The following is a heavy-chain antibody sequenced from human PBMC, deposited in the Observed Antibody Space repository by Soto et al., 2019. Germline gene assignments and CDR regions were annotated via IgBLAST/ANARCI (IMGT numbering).Heavy chain of an antibody. V-gene: IGHV5-51*01. CDR3: ARPRGYSSSSCGNWFDP. Sequence: GESLKISCNGSGYSFTSYWIVWVRQMPGKGLEWMGIIYPGDSDTRYSPSFQGQVTISADKSISTAYLQWSSLKASDSAMYYCARPRGYSSSSCGNWFDPWRQGTLVTVSS. CDR1: GYSFTSYW. CDR2: IYPGDSDT. J-gene: IGHJ5*02. D-gene: IGHD6-13*01.